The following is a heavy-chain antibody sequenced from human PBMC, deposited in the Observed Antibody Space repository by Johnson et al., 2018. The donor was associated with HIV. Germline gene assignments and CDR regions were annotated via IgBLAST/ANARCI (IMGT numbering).Heavy chain of an antibody. CDR1: GFTFSSYD. Sequence: MLLVESGGGVVQPGGSLRLSCAASGFTFSSYDMHWVRQATGKGLEWVSAIGTAGDTYYPGSVKGRFTSSRENAKNSLYLQRNSLRAGDTAVYYCARGGDDAFDIWGQGTMVTVSS. CDR3: ARGGDDAFDI. V-gene: IGHV3-13*01. CDR2: IGTAGDT. D-gene: IGHD7-27*01. J-gene: IGHJ3*02.